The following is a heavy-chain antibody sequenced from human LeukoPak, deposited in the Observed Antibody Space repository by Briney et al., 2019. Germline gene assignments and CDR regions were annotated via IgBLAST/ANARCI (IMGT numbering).Heavy chain of an antibody. CDR2: INPNSGGT. Sequence: ASVKVSCKASGYTFTGYYMHWVRQAPGQGLEWTGWINPNSGGTNYAQKFQGRVTMTRDTSISTAYMELSRLRSDDTAVYYCARGLRFLEWSPFDYWGQGTLVTVSS. CDR3: ARGLRFLEWSPFDY. V-gene: IGHV1-2*02. CDR1: GYTFTGYY. J-gene: IGHJ4*02. D-gene: IGHD3-3*01.